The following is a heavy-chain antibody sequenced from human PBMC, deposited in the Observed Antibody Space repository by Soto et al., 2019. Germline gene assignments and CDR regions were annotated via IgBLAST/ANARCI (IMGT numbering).Heavy chain of an antibody. D-gene: IGHD2-15*01. CDR1: GGSISSGGYY. J-gene: IGHJ4*02. CDR3: ARDRECSGGTCYNYFDY. V-gene: IGHV4-31*03. CDR2: IYYSGST. Sequence: SETLSLTCTVSGGSISSGGYYWSWIRQHPGKGLEWIGYIYYSGSTYYNPSLKSRVTMSVDTSKNQFSLKLSSVTAADTAVYYCARDRECSGGTCYNYFDYWGQGTLVTVSS.